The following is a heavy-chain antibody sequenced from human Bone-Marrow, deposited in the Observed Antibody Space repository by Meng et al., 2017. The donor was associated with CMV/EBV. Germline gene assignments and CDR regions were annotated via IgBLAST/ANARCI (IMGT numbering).Heavy chain of an antibody. D-gene: IGHD2-2*01. V-gene: IGHV3-66*02. Sequence: GESLKISCAASGFTVSSNYMSWVRQAPGKGLEWVSVIYSGGSTYYADYVKGRFTISRDNSKNTLYLQINSLRAADADVYYWAKGGGVGPAAHKLSYYFDYWGQGTLVTVSS. CDR1: GFTVSSNY. J-gene: IGHJ4*02. CDR2: IYSGGST. CDR3: AKGGGVGPAAHKLSYYFDY.